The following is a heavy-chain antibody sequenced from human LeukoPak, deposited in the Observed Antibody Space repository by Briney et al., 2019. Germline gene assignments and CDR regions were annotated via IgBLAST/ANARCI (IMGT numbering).Heavy chain of an antibody. J-gene: IGHJ4*02. Sequence: SETLSLTCTVSGGSISSSSYYWGWIRQPPGKGLEWIGSIYYSGSTYYNPSLKSRVTISVDTSKNQFSLKLSSVTAADTAVYYCARDLPPPTYYYGSGSYPNFDYWGQGALVTVSS. CDR3: ARDLPPPTYYYGSGSYPNFDY. CDR2: IYYSGST. CDR1: GGSISSSSYY. D-gene: IGHD3-10*01. V-gene: IGHV4-39*07.